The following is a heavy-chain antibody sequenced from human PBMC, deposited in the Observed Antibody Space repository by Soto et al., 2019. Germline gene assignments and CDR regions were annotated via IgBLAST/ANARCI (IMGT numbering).Heavy chain of an antibody. CDR1: GFTFSSYW. V-gene: IGHV3-74*01. J-gene: IGHJ4*02. Sequence: EVQLVESGGGLVQPGGSLRLSCAASGFTFSSYWMHWVRQVPGKGLVWVSRINNDESSTNYADSVKGPCTISRDNAKNTLYLQVNSLRVKDTVVYYCATGAYLARGLINYYFDYWGQGTLVTVSS. CDR3: ATGAYLARGLINYYFDY. D-gene: IGHD3-10*01. CDR2: INNDESST.